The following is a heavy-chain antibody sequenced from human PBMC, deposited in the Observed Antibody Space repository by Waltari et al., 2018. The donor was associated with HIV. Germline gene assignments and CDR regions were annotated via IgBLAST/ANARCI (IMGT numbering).Heavy chain of an antibody. V-gene: IGHV1-69*02. CDR3: ARGRMTTVTHYYYGMDV. CDR2: FIPSLGIA. D-gene: IGHD4-4*01. CDR1: GGTFSSYT. Sequence: QVQLVQSGAEVKKPGSSVKVSCKASGGTFSSYTISWVRQAPGQGLEWMGRFIPSLGIANYAQKFQGRVTITADKSTSTAYMALGSLRSEDTAVYYCARGRMTTVTHYYYGMDVWGQGTTVTVSS. J-gene: IGHJ6*02.